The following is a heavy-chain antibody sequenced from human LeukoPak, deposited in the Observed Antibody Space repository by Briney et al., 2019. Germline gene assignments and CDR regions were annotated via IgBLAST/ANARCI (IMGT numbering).Heavy chain of an antibody. CDR1: GYSFTSYW. Sequence: GESLKISCKGSGYSFTSYWIGWVRQMPGKGLEWMGIIYPGDSDTRYNPSFQGQVTISADKSISTAYLQWSSLKASDSAIYYCARGAGAGTWDFDYWGQGILVTVSS. CDR3: ARGAGAGTWDFDY. V-gene: IGHV5-51*01. J-gene: IGHJ4*02. CDR2: IYPGDSDT. D-gene: IGHD4/OR15-4a*01.